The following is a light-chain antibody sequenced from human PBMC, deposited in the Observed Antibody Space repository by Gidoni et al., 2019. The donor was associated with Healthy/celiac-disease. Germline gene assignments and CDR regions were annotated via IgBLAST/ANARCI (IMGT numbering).Light chain of an antibody. CDR2: GAS. V-gene: IGKV3-15*01. J-gene: IGKJ2*01. CDR3: QQYNNWPPRYT. CDR1: QSVSSN. Sequence: DIVMTQSPATLSVSPGARATLSCRASQSVSSNLAWYKQKPGQAPRLLIYGASTRATGIPARFSGSGSGTEFTLTISSLQSEDFAVYYCQQYNNWPPRYTFGQGTKLEIK.